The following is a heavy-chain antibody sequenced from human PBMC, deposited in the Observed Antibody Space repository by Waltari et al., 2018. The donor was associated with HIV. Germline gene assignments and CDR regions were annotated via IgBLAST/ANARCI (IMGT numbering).Heavy chain of an antibody. J-gene: IGHJ3*02. CDR1: GFTFSTYN. Sequence: EVQLVESGGGLVKPGGSLRLSCAASGFTFSTYNMNWVRQAPGKGLEWVSAITANGNYIYYADSMKGRFTISRDNAKNSLFLQMHSLRAEDTAVYFCVKDHDTSGHYSGAFDIWGRGTMVTVSS. CDR3: VKDHDTSGHYSGAFDI. V-gene: IGHV3-21*06. D-gene: IGHD3-22*01. CDR2: ITANGNYI.